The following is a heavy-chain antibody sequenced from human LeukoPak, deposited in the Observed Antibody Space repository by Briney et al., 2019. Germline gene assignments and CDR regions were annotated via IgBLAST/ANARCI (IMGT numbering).Heavy chain of an antibody. D-gene: IGHD1-26*01. V-gene: IGHV4-38-2*02. CDR2: ISHSASP. CDR3: ARGDRPWDFQHRGGKFDD. CDR1: GYSISTAYY. J-gene: IGHJ4*02. Sequence: SETLSLTCTVSGYSISTAYYWGWIRQPPGKGLEWIGSISHSASPYNKPSLQSRVTISLDTSKNQFSLSLSSVTAADTAVYYCARGDRPWDFQHRGGKFDDWGQGALVTVSS.